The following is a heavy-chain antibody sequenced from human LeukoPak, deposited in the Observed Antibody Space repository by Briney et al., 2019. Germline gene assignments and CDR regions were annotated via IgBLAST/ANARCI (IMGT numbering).Heavy chain of an antibody. V-gene: IGHV4-59*01. CDR2: MYYSGST. CDR3: AEAPPNYYPFDY. D-gene: IGHD4/OR15-4a*01. CDR1: GGSISSYY. Sequence: PSETLSLTCTVSGGSISSYYWNWIRQPPGKGLEWIGYMYYSGSTSYNPSLKSRATISLDTSKNQFSLKLNSVTAADTAVYFCAEAPPNYYPFDYWGQGTLVTVSS. J-gene: IGHJ4*02.